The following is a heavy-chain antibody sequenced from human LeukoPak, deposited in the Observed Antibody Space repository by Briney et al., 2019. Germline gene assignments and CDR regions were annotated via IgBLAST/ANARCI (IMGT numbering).Heavy chain of an antibody. CDR1: GGSFSGYY. J-gene: IGHJ4*02. CDR2: INHSGST. D-gene: IGHD5-24*01. Sequence: SETLSLTCAVYGGSFSGYYWSWIRQPPGKGLEWIGEINHSGSTNYSPSLKSRVTISVDTSKNQFSLKLSSVTAADTAVYYCARRGDGYNRDYWGQGTLVTVSS. V-gene: IGHV4-34*01. CDR3: ARRGDGYNRDY.